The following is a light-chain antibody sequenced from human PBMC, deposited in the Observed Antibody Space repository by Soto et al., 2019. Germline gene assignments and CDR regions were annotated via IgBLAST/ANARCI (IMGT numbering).Light chain of an antibody. V-gene: IGLV1-40*01. Sequence: QSVLTQPPAVSGAPGQRVTICCSGSSSKIGAGYDVNWYRQLPGTAPKLLIYGNSDRPSGVPDRFSGSKSGTSASLAITGLQAEDEADYFCQSYDRSLRTYVFGTGTKVTVL. J-gene: IGLJ1*01. CDR2: GNS. CDR3: QSYDRSLRTYV. CDR1: SSKIGAGYD.